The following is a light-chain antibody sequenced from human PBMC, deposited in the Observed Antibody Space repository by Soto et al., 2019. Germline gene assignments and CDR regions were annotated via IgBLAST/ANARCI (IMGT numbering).Light chain of an antibody. CDR1: HTSSSF. V-gene: IGKV1-39*01. CDR2: GAF. Sequence: DIQMTQSPSSLSASVGDRVTITCRASHTSSSFLNWYQQKRGKPPTLLIYGAFNLRSRVPSRFAGHGCGGEFRLTISSLRPGYFATYYCEQTDSPPLTFGQGTRLERK. J-gene: IGKJ2*01. CDR3: EQTDSPPLT.